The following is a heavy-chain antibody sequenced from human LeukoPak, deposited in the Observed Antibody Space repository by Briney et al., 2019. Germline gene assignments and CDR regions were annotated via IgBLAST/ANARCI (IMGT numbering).Heavy chain of an antibody. V-gene: IGHV3-30*18. Sequence: GRSPRLSCAASGFTFSSYGIHWVRQAPGKGLEWVAVISYDGSKKDYGDSVKGRFSISRDDSKNTVYLQMNSLITEDTAVYYCAKDLFLYGSSGYPRCPDYWGQGTLVTVSS. D-gene: IGHD3-22*01. CDR2: ISYDGSKK. J-gene: IGHJ4*02. CDR1: GFTFSSYG. CDR3: AKDLFLYGSSGYPRCPDY.